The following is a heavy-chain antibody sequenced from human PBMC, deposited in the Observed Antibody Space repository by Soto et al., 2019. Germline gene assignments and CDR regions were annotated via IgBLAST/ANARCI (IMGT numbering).Heavy chain of an antibody. CDR2: ISSSGSTI. V-gene: IGHV3-48*03. CDR1: GFTFSSYE. CDR3: ARECTIFGVVTYGMDV. J-gene: IGHJ6*02. D-gene: IGHD3-3*01. Sequence: PGGSLRLSCAASGFTFSSYEMNWVRQAPGKGLEWVSYISSSGSTIYYADSVKGRFTISRDNAKNSLYLQMNSLRAEDTAVYYCARECTIFGVVTYGMDVWGQGTTVTVSS.